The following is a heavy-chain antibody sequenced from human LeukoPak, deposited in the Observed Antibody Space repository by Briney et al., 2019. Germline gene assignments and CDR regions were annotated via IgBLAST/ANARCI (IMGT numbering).Heavy chain of an antibody. Sequence: PSETLSLTCTVSGGSISSYYWSWIRQPPGKGLEWIGYIYYSGSTNYNPSLKSRVTISVDTSKNQFSLKLSSVTAADTAVYYCARGRGVTTYYYYMDVWGKGTTVTVSS. CDR3: ARGRGVTTYYYYMDV. CDR2: IYYSGST. V-gene: IGHV4-59*12. J-gene: IGHJ6*03. D-gene: IGHD4-17*01. CDR1: GGSISSYY.